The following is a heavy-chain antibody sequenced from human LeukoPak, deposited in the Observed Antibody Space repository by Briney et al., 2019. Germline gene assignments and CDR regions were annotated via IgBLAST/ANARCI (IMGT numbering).Heavy chain of an antibody. V-gene: IGHV3-23*01. D-gene: IGHD5-18*01. CDR2: ISGSGGST. CDR3: AKLRESGYSYGSFDY. Sequence: PGGSLRLSCAASGFTFSSYAMSWVRQAPGKGLEWVSAISGSGGSTYYADSVKGRFTISRDNSKNTVHLQMDSLRTEDTGVYYCAKLRESGYSYGSFDYWGQGTLVTVSS. J-gene: IGHJ4*02. CDR1: GFTFSSYA.